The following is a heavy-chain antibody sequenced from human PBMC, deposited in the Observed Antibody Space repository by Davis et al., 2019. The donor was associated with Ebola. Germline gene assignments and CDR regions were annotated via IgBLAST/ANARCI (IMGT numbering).Heavy chain of an antibody. J-gene: IGHJ6*02. CDR3: ASSIAVAGKEIYYYYGMDV. CDR2: INAGNGNT. CDR1: GYTFTSYA. D-gene: IGHD6-19*01. V-gene: IGHV1-3*01. Sequence: AASVKVSCKASGYTFTSYAMHWVRQAPGQRLEWMGWINAGNGNTKYSQKFQGRVTITRDTSASTAYMELSSLRSEDTAMYYCASSIAVAGKEIYYYYGMDVWGQGTTVTVSS.